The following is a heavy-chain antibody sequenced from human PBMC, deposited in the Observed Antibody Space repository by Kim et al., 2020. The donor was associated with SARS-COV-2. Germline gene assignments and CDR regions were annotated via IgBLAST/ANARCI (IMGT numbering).Heavy chain of an antibody. CDR3: VKDDYSNTPGRLDV. Sequence: GGSLRLSCSASAFTFSSYAMHWVRQAPGKGLEYVSAINSNGGNTYYTDSVEGRFTISRDNSKNTLYLQMSTLRAEDTAVYYCVKDDYSNTPGRLDVWGQGTTVTVSS. CDR1: AFTFSSYA. J-gene: IGHJ6*02. D-gene: IGHD4-4*01. V-gene: IGHV3-64D*09. CDR2: INSNGGNT.